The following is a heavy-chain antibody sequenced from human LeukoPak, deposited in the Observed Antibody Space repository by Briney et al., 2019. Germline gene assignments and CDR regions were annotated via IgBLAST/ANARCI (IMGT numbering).Heavy chain of an antibody. CDR3: APNSGYSSGWFTG. J-gene: IGHJ4*02. CDR1: GYTFTAHY. CDR2: VNPNSGGR. D-gene: IGHD6-19*01. V-gene: IGHV1-2*02. Sequence: ASVKVSCKASGYTFTAHYLHWVRRAPGEGLEWMGWVNPNSGGRRYAQKFQGRVAMTSDTSITTAYMELERLTSDDTAVYYCAPNSGYSSGWFTGWGQGTLVTVSS.